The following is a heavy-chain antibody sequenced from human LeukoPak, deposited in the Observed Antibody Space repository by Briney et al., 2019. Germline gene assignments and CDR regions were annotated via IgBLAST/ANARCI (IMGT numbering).Heavy chain of an antibody. V-gene: IGHV4-34*01. CDR1: GGSFSGYY. J-gene: IGHJ4*02. D-gene: IGHD6-19*01. CDR3: ARGRRQWLVIDY. CDR2: INHSGST. Sequence: SETLSLTCAVYGGSFSGYYWSWIRQPPGKGLEWIGEINHSGSTNYNPSLKSRVTISVDTSKNQFSLKLSSVTAADTAVYYCARGRRQWLVIDYWGQGTLSPSPQ.